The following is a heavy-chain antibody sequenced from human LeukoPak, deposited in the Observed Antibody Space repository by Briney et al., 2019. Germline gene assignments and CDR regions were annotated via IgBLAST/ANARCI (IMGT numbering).Heavy chain of an antibody. D-gene: IGHD2-2*03. V-gene: IGHV4-39*01. CDR1: GGSISSSGYY. CDR2: IYYRGST. J-gene: IGHJ5*02. CDR3: VGLRRFDP. Sequence: PSETLSLTCTVSGGSISSSGYYWGWIRQPPGKGLEWIGSIYYRGSTYYNPSLKSRVTISVDTSKNQFSLKLSSVTAADTAVYYCVGLRRFDPWGQGTLVTVSS.